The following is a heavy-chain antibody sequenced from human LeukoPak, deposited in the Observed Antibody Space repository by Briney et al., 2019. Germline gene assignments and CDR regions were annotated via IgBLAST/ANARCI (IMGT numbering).Heavy chain of an antibody. CDR2: ISSSSSYI. D-gene: IGHD3-22*01. V-gene: IGHV3-21*01. CDR3: ARGYYYDSRRFYYFDY. Sequence: GGSLRLSCAAYGFTFSSYSMNWVRQAPGKGLEWVSSISSSSSYIYYADSVKGRFTISRDNAKNSLYLQMNSLRAEDTAVYYCARGYYYDSRRFYYFDYWGQGTLVTVSS. J-gene: IGHJ4*02. CDR1: GFTFSSYS.